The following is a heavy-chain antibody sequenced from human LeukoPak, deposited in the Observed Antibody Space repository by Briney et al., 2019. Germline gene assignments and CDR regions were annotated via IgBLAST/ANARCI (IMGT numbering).Heavy chain of an antibody. D-gene: IGHD5-18*01. CDR2: LNHSGST. CDR1: GGSFSGSS. Sequence: QLQLQESGPGLVKPSETLSPTCAVYGGSFSGSSWSWIRQPPRKGLGWLWELNHSGSTNYNPSLKSRVTISVDTSKNQFSLKLSSVTAADTAVYYCARRIQLWLRRETYIDYWGQGTLVTVSS. J-gene: IGHJ4*02. V-gene: IGHV4-34*01. CDR3: ARRIQLWLRRETYIDY.